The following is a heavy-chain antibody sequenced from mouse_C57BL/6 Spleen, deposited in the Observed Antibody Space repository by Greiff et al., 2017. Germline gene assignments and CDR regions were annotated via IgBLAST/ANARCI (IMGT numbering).Heavy chain of an antibody. CDR2: ISSGSSTI. CDR1: GFTFSDYG. J-gene: IGHJ4*01. CDR3: AREGTAQATHYAMDY. V-gene: IGHV5-17*01. D-gene: IGHD3-2*02. Sequence: DVMLVESGGGLVKPGGSLKLSCAASGFTFSDYGMHWVRQAPEKGLEWVAYISSGSSTIYYADTVKGRFTISRDNAKNTLFLQMTSLRSEDTAMYYCAREGTAQATHYAMDYWGQGTSVTVSS.